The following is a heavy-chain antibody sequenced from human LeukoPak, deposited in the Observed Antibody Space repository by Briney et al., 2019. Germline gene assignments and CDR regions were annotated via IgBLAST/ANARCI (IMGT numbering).Heavy chain of an antibody. CDR1: GFTFSSYG. CDR3: ARDRYYTLDY. CDR2: INSDGSNT. Sequence: PGGSLRLSCAASGFTFSSYGMSWVRQAPGKGLVWVSRINSDGSNTIYADSVKGRFTISRDNAKNTLFLQMNSLRAEDTAVYYCARDRYYTLDYWGQGTLVTVSS. J-gene: IGHJ4*02. D-gene: IGHD3-3*01. V-gene: IGHV3-74*01.